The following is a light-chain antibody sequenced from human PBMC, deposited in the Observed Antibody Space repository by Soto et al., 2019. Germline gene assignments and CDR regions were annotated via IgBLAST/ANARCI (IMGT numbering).Light chain of an antibody. CDR2: GAS. CDR3: QQHSHWPQFT. V-gene: IGKV3-11*01. CDR1: QNVRTF. J-gene: IGKJ1*01. Sequence: EVVLTQSPDTLSLSPGERATLSCRASQNVRTFLDWYQQKPGQAPRLLIYGASNRATGIPARFSGSGSGTDFTLTISSLEPEDFAVYYCQQHSHWPQFTFGQGTRVEIQ.